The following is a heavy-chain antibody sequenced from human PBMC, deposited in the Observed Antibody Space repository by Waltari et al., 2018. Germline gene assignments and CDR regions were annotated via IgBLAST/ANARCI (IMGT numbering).Heavy chain of an antibody. J-gene: IGHJ4*02. CDR3: TTNPGGDWQDY. Sequence: EVVLVQSGEGLVTPGESLRLSCVFSGLTFRNAWPAWVRQEPGKGLGWVGRILSKSHGGTAEYAAPVEGRFFISRDDSTNTVYLQMNNLKREDTALYYCTTNPGGDWQDYWGRGSLVTVSS. V-gene: IGHV3-15*01. D-gene: IGHD2-21*01. CDR1: GLTFRNAW. CDR2: ILSKSHGGTA.